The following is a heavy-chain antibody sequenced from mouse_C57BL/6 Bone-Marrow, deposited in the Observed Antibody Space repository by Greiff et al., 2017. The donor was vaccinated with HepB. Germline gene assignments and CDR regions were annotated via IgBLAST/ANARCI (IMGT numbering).Heavy chain of an antibody. J-gene: IGHJ2*01. CDR1: EYEFPSHD. Sequence: EVMLVESGGGLVQPGESLKLSCESNEYEFPSHDMSWVRKTPEKRLELVAAINSDGGSTYYPDTMERRFIISRDNTNKTLYLQMSSLRSEDTALYYCARRDSNYVGFDYWGQGTTLTVSS. D-gene: IGHD2-5*01. CDR2: INSDGGST. CDR3: ARRDSNYVGFDY. V-gene: IGHV5-2*03.